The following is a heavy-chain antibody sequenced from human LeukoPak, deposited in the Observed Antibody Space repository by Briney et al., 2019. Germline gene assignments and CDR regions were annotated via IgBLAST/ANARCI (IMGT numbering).Heavy chain of an antibody. Sequence: PSETLSLTCTVSGGSISSYYWSWIRQPPGKGLEWIGYIYNSGSTNYNPSLKSRVTILVDTSKNQFSLKLSSVTAADTAVYFCAKDAGGGSYDYWGQGTLVTVSS. CDR2: IYNSGST. CDR3: AKDAGGGSYDY. J-gene: IGHJ4*02. V-gene: IGHV4-59*12. CDR1: GGSISSYY. D-gene: IGHD3-16*01.